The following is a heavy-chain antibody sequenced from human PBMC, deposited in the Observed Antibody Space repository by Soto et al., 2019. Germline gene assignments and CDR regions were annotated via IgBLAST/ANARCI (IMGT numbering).Heavy chain of an antibody. D-gene: IGHD3-9*01. Sequence: GGSLRLSCAASGFTFSSYAMSWVRQAPGKGLEWVSAISGSGGSTYYADSVKGRFTISRDNSKNTLYLQMNSLRAEDPAVYYCAKDKGISRYFDRLRQPDYWGQGTLVTVSS. J-gene: IGHJ4*02. CDR3: AKDKGISRYFDRLRQPDY. V-gene: IGHV3-23*01. CDR2: ISGSGGST. CDR1: GFTFSSYA.